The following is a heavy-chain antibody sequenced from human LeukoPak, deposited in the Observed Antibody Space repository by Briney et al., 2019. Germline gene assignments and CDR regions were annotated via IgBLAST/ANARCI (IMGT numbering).Heavy chain of an antibody. J-gene: IGHJ4*02. Sequence: PGGSLRHSCAASGFTFSSYSMNWVRQAPGKGPEWVSSIGTSSSYIYYADSLKGRFTISRDNAENTLYLQMNSLRAEDTAVYYCAREGPRGNSQFDYWGQGTLVTVSS. V-gene: IGHV3-21*01. CDR1: GFTFSSYS. CDR3: AREGPRGNSQFDY. D-gene: IGHD2/OR15-2a*01. CDR2: IGTSSSYI.